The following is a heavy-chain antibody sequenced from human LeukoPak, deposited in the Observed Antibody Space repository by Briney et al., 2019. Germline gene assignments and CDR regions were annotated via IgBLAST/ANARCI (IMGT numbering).Heavy chain of an antibody. CDR3: ARSSVNWFDP. CDR1: GYSFANYW. Sequence: GESLKISCKGSGYSFANYWIGWVRQMPGKGLEWMGIIYPGDSQTRYSPSFQGQVTISADKFFSTAYLQWSSLKASDTAIYYCARSSVNWFDPWGQGTLVTVSS. CDR2: IYPGDSQT. V-gene: IGHV5-51*01. D-gene: IGHD3-3*01. J-gene: IGHJ5*02.